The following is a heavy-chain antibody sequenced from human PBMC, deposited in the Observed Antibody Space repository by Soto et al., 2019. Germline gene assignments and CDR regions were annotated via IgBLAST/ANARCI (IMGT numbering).Heavy chain of an antibody. CDR3: ARDDYGDLYYYYGMDV. CDR1: GFTFSSYG. V-gene: IGHV3-33*01. Sequence: GGSLRLSCAASGFTFSSYGMHWVRQAPGKGLEWVAVIWYDGSNKYYADSVKGRFTISRDNSKNTLYLQMNSLRAEDTAVYYCARDDYGDLYYYYGMDVWGQGTTVTVSS. CDR2: IWYDGSNK. D-gene: IGHD4-17*01. J-gene: IGHJ6*02.